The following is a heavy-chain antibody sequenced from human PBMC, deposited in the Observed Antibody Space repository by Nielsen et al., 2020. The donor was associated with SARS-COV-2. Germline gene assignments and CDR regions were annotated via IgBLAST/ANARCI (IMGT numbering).Heavy chain of an antibody. D-gene: IGHD6-13*01. V-gene: IGHV3-7*03. CDR2: IEDDGSEK. Sequence: GESLKISCAASGFTFSSYWMSWVRQAPGRGLEWVANIEDDGSEKYYVDSVKGRFTIPRDNAQKSVYLQMSSLRADDTAVYYCARDLWRQLVPGDAFDIWGQGTMVTVSS. CDR3: ARDLWRQLVPGDAFDI. J-gene: IGHJ3*02. CDR1: GFTFSSYW.